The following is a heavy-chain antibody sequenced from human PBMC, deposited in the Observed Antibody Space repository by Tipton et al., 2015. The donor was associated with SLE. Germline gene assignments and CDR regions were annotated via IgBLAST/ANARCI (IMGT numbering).Heavy chain of an antibody. D-gene: IGHD6-13*01. J-gene: IGHJ4*01. V-gene: IGHV4-59*01. CDR1: GGSISTYY. Sequence: LRLSCTVSGGSISTYYWSWIRQPPGKGLEWIGYIYYSGSTNYNPSLKSRVTISVHTSKSQFSLKLSSVTAADTAVYYCARGYYSSSWYYFDYWGHGTLVTVSS. CDR2: IYYSGST. CDR3: ARGYYSSSWYYFDY.